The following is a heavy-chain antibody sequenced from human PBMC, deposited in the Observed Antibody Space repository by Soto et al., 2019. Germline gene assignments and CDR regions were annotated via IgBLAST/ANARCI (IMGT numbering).Heavy chain of an antibody. D-gene: IGHD6-19*01. J-gene: IGHJ4*02. CDR2: ISGSGANT. CDR3: AKCAGSGWYPDY. V-gene: IGHV3-23*01. CDR1: GFTFSSYA. Sequence: EVPLLESAGGLVQPGGSLSLSCAASGFTFSSYAMRWVRHAPGKGLEWVSAISGSGANTYYADSVKGRFTISRDNSKNTRFLQLNSLRAEDTAVYYCAKCAGSGWYPDYWGQGTLVTVSS.